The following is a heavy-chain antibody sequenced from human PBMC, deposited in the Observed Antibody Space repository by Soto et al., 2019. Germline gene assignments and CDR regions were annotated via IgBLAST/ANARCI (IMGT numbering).Heavy chain of an antibody. CDR3: AKDALGYCSGGSCRGMDV. CDR1: GFTFSSYA. CDR2: ISGSGGST. Sequence: GGSLRLSCAASGFTFSSYAMSWVRQEPGKGLEWVSAISGSGGSTYYADSVKGRFTISRDNSKNTLYLQMNSLRAEDTAVYYCAKDALGYCSGGSCRGMDVWGQGTTVTVSS. D-gene: IGHD2-15*01. V-gene: IGHV3-23*01. J-gene: IGHJ6*02.